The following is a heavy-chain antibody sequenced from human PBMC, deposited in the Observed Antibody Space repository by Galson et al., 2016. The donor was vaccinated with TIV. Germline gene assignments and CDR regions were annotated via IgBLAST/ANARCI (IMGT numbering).Heavy chain of an antibody. Sequence: SLRLSCAASGFNIRSNWMHWVRQAPGKGLVWVSRINSEGSRINYADSLKGRFTISRDNAKNTLYLQINSLRAEDTAVYYCASGTYFYDSSGYYPLGFWGQGTLVTVSS. D-gene: IGHD3-22*01. CDR3: ASGTYFYDSSGYYPLGF. CDR2: INSEGSRI. J-gene: IGHJ4*02. CDR1: GFNIRSNW. V-gene: IGHV3-74*01.